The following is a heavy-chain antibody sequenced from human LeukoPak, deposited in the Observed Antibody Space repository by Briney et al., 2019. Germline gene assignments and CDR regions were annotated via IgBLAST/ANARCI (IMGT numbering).Heavy chain of an antibody. Sequence: GGSLRLSCAASGLTVSDTYMIWVRQAPGKGLEWVSVIYRDGTTHYAESMKYRFIISRDNSQNTLYLHMNSLRAEDTAVYYCARVLSIPDAFDIWGQGTMVTVSS. J-gene: IGHJ3*02. V-gene: IGHV3-66*01. CDR3: ARVLSIPDAFDI. CDR2: IYRDGTT. CDR1: GLTVSDTY. D-gene: IGHD6-6*01.